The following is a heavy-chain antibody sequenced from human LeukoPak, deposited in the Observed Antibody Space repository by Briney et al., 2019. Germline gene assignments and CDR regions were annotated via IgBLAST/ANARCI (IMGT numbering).Heavy chain of an antibody. D-gene: IGHD2-15*01. J-gene: IGHJ3*02. CDR3: VRGYCGGGKCYIGGADAFDI. V-gene: IGHV1-8*03. Sequence: GASVKVSCKASGYTFTSYDINWVRQATGQGLEWMGWMNPNSGNTGYAQKFQGRVTITRNTSISTAYMELSSLRSEDTAVYYCVRGYCGGGKCYIGGADAFDIWGQGTKVTVSS. CDR1: GYTFTSYD. CDR2: MNPNSGNT.